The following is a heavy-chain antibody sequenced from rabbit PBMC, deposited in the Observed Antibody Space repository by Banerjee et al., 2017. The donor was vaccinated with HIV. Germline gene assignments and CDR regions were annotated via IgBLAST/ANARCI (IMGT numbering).Heavy chain of an antibody. V-gene: IGHV1S45*01. CDR3: AGTRDGTYAYAMDL. D-gene: IGHD6-1*01. J-gene: IGHJ6*01. Sequence: QEQLKETGGGLVQPGGSLTLSCTASGFTISSSYWMSWVRQAPGKGLEWIACIYTGSSGSTYYASWAKGRFTISKTSSTTVTLQMTSLTAADTATYFCAGTRDGTYAYAMDLWGPGTLVTVS. CDR1: GFTISSSYW. CDR2: IYTGSSGST.